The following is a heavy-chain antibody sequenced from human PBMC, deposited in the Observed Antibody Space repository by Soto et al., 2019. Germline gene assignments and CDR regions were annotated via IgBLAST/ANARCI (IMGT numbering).Heavy chain of an antibody. CDR3: ARDSPGYYDSSGNDAFDI. V-gene: IGHV3-53*01. CDR1: GFTVSSNY. CDR2: IYSGGST. D-gene: IGHD3-22*01. J-gene: IGHJ3*02. Sequence: GGSLRLSCAASGFTVSSNYMSWVRQAPGKGLEWVSVIYSGGSTYYADSVKGRFTISRDNSKNTLYLQMNSLRAEDTAVYCCARDSPGYYDSSGNDAFDIWGQGTMVTVSS.